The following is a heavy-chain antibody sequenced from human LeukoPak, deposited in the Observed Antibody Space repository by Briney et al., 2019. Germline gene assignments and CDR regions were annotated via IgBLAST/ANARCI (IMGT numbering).Heavy chain of an antibody. CDR2: IIPIFGTA. J-gene: IGHJ6*03. CDR1: GGTFSSYA. Sequence: SVKVSCKASGGTFSSYAISWVRQAPGQGLEWMGGIIPIFGTANYAQKFQGRVTITADESTSTAHMELSSLRSEDTAVYYCARKGALWFGELFHYMDVWGKGTTVTVSS. D-gene: IGHD3-10*01. V-gene: IGHV1-69*13. CDR3: ARKGALWFGELFHYMDV.